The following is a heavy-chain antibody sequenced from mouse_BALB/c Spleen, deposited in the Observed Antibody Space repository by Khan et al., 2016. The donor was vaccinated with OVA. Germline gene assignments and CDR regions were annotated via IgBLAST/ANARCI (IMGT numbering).Heavy chain of an antibody. Sequence: QLEESGPGLVKPSQSLSLTCTATGYSITSDYVWNWLRQLPGNKLEWMGYISYSGRTSYNPSLKSRTSVTRNPSKNQFFLQLNSVTTEDTATYYCAMGLTYWGQGTLLTVSA. J-gene: IGHJ3*01. CDR3: AMGLTY. D-gene: IGHD4-1*01. V-gene: IGHV3-2*02. CDR2: ISYSGRT. CDR1: GYSITSDYV.